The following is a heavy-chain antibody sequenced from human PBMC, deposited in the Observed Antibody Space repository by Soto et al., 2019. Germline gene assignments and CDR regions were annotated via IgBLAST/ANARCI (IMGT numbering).Heavy chain of an antibody. J-gene: IGHJ6*04. CDR1: GGSISSGGYS. CDR3: ARGGVTDYGMSV. CDR2: IYHSVST. V-gene: IGHV4-30-2*01. D-gene: IGHD5-18*01. Sequence: SETLSLTCAVSGGSISSGGYSLSWIRQPPGKGLEWIGYIYHSVSTYYNPSLKSRVTISVDRSKNQFSLKLSSVTAADTAVYYCARGGVTDYGMSVWGDGTKVTVSS.